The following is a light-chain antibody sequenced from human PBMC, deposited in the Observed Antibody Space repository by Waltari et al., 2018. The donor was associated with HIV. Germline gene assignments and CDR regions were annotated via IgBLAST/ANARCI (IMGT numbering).Light chain of an antibody. J-gene: IGKJ3*01. CDR1: QSVSSSY. CDR3: QQYGSSPPRS. Sequence: DIVLTHSPATLSLSPGDRATLSCRASQSVSSSYFAWYQQKPGQTPRRLIYGASSRATGIRDRFSGSGSGTDFTLTISRLEPEDFAVYDCQQYGSSPPRSCGPGTKVDIK. CDR2: GAS. V-gene: IGKV3-20*01.